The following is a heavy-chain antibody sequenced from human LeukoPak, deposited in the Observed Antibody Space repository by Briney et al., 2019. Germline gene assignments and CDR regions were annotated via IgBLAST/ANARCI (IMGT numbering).Heavy chain of an antibody. CDR3: AREVVIFPDYYYYGMDV. D-gene: IGHD3-9*01. J-gene: IGHJ6*02. CDR2: ISRSGDSL. CDR1: GFPFRDYY. V-gene: IGHV3-11*01. Sequence: GGSLRLSCAASGFPFRDYYMTWIRQAPGKGLEWISYISRSGDSLYYADSVEGRFTISRDNAKNSLFLQMNSLRADDAAVYYCAREVVIFPDYYYYGMDVWGQGTTVTVSS.